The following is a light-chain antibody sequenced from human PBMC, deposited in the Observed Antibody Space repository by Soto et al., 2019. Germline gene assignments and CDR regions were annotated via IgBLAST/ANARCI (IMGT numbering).Light chain of an antibody. CDR2: DGT. Sequence: QSVLTQPASVSGSPGQSITISCTGTSSDVGGYNFVSWYQHLPGRAPKLIIYDGTRRPSGVSNRFSGSKSGNTASLTISGLQAEDEADYYCCSYAGSSTFAVFGGGTKVTVL. CDR1: SSDVGGYNF. CDR3: CSYAGSSTFAV. J-gene: IGLJ3*02. V-gene: IGLV2-23*03.